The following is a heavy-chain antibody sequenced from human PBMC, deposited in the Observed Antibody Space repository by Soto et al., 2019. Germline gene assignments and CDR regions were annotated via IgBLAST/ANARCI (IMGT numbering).Heavy chain of an antibody. D-gene: IGHD2-21*02. CDR2: ISAYNGNT. V-gene: IGHV1-18*01. J-gene: IGHJ6*02. Sequence: QVQLEQSGAEVKKPGASVKVSCKASGYTFTSYGISWVRQAPGQGLEWMGWISAYNGNTNYAQKLQGRVTMTTDTSTSTAYMELRSLRSDDTAVYYCARGLLDATRYYYYGMDVWGQGTTVTVSS. CDR3: ARGLLDATRYYYYGMDV. CDR1: GYTFTSYG.